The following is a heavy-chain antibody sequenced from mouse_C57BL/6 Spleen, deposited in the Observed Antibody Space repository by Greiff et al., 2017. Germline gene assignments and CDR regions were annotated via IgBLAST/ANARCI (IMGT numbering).Heavy chain of an antibody. CDR3: AITTVHYYAMDY. CDR1: GYAFSSYW. V-gene: IGHV1-80*01. Sequence: VQRVESGAELVKPGASVKISCKASGYAFSSYWMNWVKQRPGKGLEWIGQIYPGDGDTNYNGKFKGKATLTADKSSSTAYMQLSSLTSEDSAVYFCAITTVHYYAMDYWGQGTSVTVSS. D-gene: IGHD1-1*01. J-gene: IGHJ4*01. CDR2: IYPGDGDT.